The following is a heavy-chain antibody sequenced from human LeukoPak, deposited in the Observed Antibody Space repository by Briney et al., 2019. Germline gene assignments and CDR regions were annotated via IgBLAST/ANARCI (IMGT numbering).Heavy chain of an antibody. CDR2: ISSISGSTK. Sequence: GGSLRLSCAASGFGFTSYDMNWVRQAPGKGLEWVSYISSISGSTKHYADSVKGRFTISRDNAKNSLFLQMNNLRAEDTAVYYCARDPRRGFSPDAFDIWGQGTMVTVSP. D-gene: IGHD3-10*01. CDR1: GFGFTSYD. J-gene: IGHJ3*02. CDR3: ARDPRRGFSPDAFDI. V-gene: IGHV3-48*03.